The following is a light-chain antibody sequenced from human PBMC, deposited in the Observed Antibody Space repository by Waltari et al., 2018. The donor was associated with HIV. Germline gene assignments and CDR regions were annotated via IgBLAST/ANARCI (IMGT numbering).Light chain of an antibody. CDR2: AAS. CDR3: LQSFITPLT. Sequence: DIQMTQSPSSLSASVGDRVTITCRASQTITTYLNWYQQKPGKAPKLLIYAASTLQSGVPSRFSGSGSGAHFTLTISSLQPEDFATYFCLQSFITPLTFGPGTKVDVK. CDR1: QTITTY. J-gene: IGKJ3*01. V-gene: IGKV1-39*01.